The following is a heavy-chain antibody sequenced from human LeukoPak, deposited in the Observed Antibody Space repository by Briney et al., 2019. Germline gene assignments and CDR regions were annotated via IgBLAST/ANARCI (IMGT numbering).Heavy chain of an antibody. Sequence: GGSLRLSCAASGFMFSNYWMNWVRHAPGKGLEWVATIKEDGGEKNYVDSVKGRFTISRDNAKTSLSLQMTPLRAEEAAVYYCARGGSGSSWGQGTLVTVSS. J-gene: IGHJ5*02. CDR2: IKEDGGEK. D-gene: IGHD3-10*01. V-gene: IGHV3-7*04. CDR3: ARGGSGSS. CDR1: GFMFSNYW.